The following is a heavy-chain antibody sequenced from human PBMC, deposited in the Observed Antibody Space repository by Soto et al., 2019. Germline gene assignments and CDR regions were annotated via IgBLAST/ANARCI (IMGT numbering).Heavy chain of an antibody. J-gene: IGHJ6*02. CDR2: IRSKAYGGTT. V-gene: IGHV3-49*03. CDR1: GFTFGDYA. D-gene: IGHD2-15*01. CDR3: TRDVVVAATPYYYYYGVDV. Sequence: GGSLRPSCTASGFTFGDYAMSWFRQAPGKGLEWVGFIRSKAYGGTTEYAASVKDRFTISRDDSKSIAYLQMNGLKTEDTAVYYCTRDVVVAATPYYYYYGVDVWGQGTTVTVSS.